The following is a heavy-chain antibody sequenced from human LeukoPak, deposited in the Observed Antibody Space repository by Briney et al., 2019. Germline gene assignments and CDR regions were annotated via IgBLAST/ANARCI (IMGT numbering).Heavy chain of an antibody. D-gene: IGHD3-10*01. V-gene: IGHV3-30-3*01. Sequence: GRSLRLSCAASGFTFSSYAMHWVRQAPGKGLEWVAVISYDGSNKYYADSVKGRFTISRDNSKNTLYLQMNSLRAEDTAVCYCARDRGFGEFIYWVFDYSGQGTLVTVSS. CDR1: GFTFSSYA. J-gene: IGHJ4*02. CDR3: ARDRGFGEFIYWVFDY. CDR2: ISYDGSNK.